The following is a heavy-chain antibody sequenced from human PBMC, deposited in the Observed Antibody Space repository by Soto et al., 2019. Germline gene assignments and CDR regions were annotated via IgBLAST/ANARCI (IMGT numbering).Heavy chain of an antibody. J-gene: IGHJ6*02. CDR2: IIPIFGTA. CDR3: ARVAPHYSNSLWYYYGMDV. CDR1: GGTFSSYA. D-gene: IGHD4-4*01. Sequence: QVQLVQSGAEVKKPGSSVKVSCKASGGTFSSYAISWVRQAPGQGLEWMGGIIPIFGTANYAQKFQGRVTITADESTSTAYMELSSLRSEDTAVYYCARVAPHYSNSLWYYYGMDVWGQGTTVTVSS. V-gene: IGHV1-69*12.